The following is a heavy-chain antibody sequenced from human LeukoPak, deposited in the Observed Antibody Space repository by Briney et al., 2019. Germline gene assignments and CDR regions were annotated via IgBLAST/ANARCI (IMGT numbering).Heavy chain of an antibody. CDR3: ARDWRDSSGKFPNDAFDI. D-gene: IGHD3-22*01. J-gene: IGHJ3*02. CDR1: KITFSTYN. Sequence: GGSLRLSCAASKITFSTYNMNWVRQAPGKGLEWVSSITSGGSYTFYADSVKGRFTISRDNAKNSLYLQMNSLRAEDTAVYYCARDWRDSSGKFPNDAFDIWGQGTMVTVSS. CDR2: ITSGGSYT. V-gene: IGHV3-21*01.